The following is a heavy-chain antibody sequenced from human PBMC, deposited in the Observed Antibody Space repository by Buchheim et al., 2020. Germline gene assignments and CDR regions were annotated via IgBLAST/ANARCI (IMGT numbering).Heavy chain of an antibody. CDR3: VRGCYPYYGLDV. J-gene: IGHJ6*02. V-gene: IGHV3-48*03. Sequence: EVQLVESGGGLVQPGGSLRLSCAASGFIFSSYEMNWVRQAPGKGLEWMSYIRGGGSPIYYTESVKGRFITSRDNARSSLYLQMNSLRAEDTAVYFCVRGCYPYYGLDVWGQGTT. CDR1: GFIFSSYE. D-gene: IGHD2-15*01. CDR2: IRGGGSPI.